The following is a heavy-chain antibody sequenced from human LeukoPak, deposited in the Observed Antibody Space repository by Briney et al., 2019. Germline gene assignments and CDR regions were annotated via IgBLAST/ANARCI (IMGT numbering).Heavy chain of an antibody. V-gene: IGHV4-4*07. CDR2: VSQWNT. Sequence: MPSETLSLTCILSNDYISDCYWSWIRQPAGKGLEWIGRVSQWNTYYNPSLMGRVSMSVQPSKNQFSLKLNSATAADTAVYYCARQGSDNYFDSWGLGILVTVSS. J-gene: IGHJ4*02. D-gene: IGHD2-21*01. CDR3: ARQGSDNYFDS. CDR1: NDYISDCY.